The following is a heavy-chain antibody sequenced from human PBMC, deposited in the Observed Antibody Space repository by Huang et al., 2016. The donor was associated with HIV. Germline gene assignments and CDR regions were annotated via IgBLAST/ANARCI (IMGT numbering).Heavy chain of an antibody. CDR3: VKDRGQQLSPFDS. CDR2: MSPSSSFI. D-gene: IGHD6-13*01. Sequence: EVQLVDSGGGLVKPGGSLRLSCAASGFSLDSFNMFWVRQTAARGLQWVASMSPSSSFIEYADSVKGRFSISRDNAKNSLYLQMNSLRGEDTAVYYCVKDRGQQLSPFDSWGQGTLVTVSS. J-gene: IGHJ4*02. V-gene: IGHV3-21*01. CDR1: GFSLDSFN.